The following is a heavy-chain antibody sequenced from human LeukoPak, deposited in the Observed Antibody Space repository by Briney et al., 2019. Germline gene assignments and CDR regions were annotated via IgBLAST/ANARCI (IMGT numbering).Heavy chain of an antibody. CDR1: GGSISSGGYS. CDR3: ARVWQRYYFDY. J-gene: IGHJ4*02. CDR2: IYYSGST. D-gene: IGHD3-16*01. Sequence: TSETLSLTCTVSGGSISSGGYSWSWIRQPPGKGLEWIGYIYYSGSTYYNPSLKSRVTISVDTSKNQFSLKLSSVTAADTAVYYCARVWQRYYFDYWGQGTLVTVSS. V-gene: IGHV4-30-2*01.